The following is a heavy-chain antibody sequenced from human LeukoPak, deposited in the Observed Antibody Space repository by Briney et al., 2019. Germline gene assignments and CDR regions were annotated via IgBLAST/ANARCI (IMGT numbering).Heavy chain of an antibody. CDR1: GYSFTNYW. Sequence: GESLKISCKAFGYSFTNYWIAWVRQMPGKGLEWMGVIYPGDSDTRYSPSFQGQVTISADKSISTAYLQWSSLKASDTAMYYCARYHYYYYYGMDVWGQGTTVTVSS. V-gene: IGHV5-51*01. J-gene: IGHJ6*02. CDR3: ARYHYYYYYGMDV. CDR2: IYPGDSDT.